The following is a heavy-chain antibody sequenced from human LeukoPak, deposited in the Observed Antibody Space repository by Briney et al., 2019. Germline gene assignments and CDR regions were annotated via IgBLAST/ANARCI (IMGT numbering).Heavy chain of an antibody. CDR3: ARGDPIAAAVYFDY. D-gene: IGHD6-13*01. Sequence: KPSETLSLTCAVSAASISNYYWSWIRQAPGKGLEWIGHISTSGSTNYNPSLKSRVSISLDTSKNRFSLNLNFVTAADTAVYYCARGDPIAAAVYFDYWGQGTLVTVSS. CDR1: AASISNYY. J-gene: IGHJ4*02. CDR2: ISTSGST. V-gene: IGHV4-4*09.